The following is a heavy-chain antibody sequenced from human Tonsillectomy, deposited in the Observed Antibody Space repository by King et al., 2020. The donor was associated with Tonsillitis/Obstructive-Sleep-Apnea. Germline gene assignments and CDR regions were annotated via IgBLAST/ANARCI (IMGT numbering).Heavy chain of an antibody. J-gene: IGHJ3*02. CDR3: ARVRKQSSAFDI. Sequence: VQLVESGGGLVQPGGSLRLSCAASGFTFSNYDMHWVRQATGKGLEWVSAIGTAGDTSYPGSVKGRFTISRENAENSLYLQMNSLRAGDTAVYYCARVRKQSSAFDIWGQGTMVTVSS. CDR2: IGTAGDT. CDR1: GFTFSNYD. V-gene: IGHV3-13*04.